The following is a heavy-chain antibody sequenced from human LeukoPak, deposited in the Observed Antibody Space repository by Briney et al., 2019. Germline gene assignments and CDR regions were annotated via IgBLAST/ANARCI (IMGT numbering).Heavy chain of an antibody. CDR3: ARDSPYRFMVRGVIITTDYYYYMDV. CDR1: GYTFTGYY. V-gene: IGHV1-8*02. Sequence: ASVKVSCKASGYTFTGYYMHWVRQAPGQGLEWMGWMNPNSGNTGYAQKFQGRVTMTRNTSISTAYMELSSLRSEDTAVYYCARDSPYRFMVRGVIITTDYYYYMDVWGKGTTVTISS. D-gene: IGHD3-10*01. J-gene: IGHJ6*03. CDR2: MNPNSGNT.